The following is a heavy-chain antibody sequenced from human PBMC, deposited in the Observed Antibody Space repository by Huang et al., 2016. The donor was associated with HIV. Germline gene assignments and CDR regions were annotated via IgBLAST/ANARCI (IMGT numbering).Heavy chain of an antibody. J-gene: IGHJ6*02. V-gene: IGHV1-2*02. CDR3: VSWFFMHPITATTSVMDV. Sequence: QVQLVQSGAEVTKPGASVKVSCKASGYSFTAYHMNWVRQAPGQGLVWMGWIEPRRGGTNYAQKCQGRVTMTRDTSINGAYMELSGLRSDDTAVYYGVSWFFMHPITATTSVMDVWGQGTTVTVSS. CDR2: IEPRRGGT. CDR1: GYSFTAYH. D-gene: IGHD1-7*01.